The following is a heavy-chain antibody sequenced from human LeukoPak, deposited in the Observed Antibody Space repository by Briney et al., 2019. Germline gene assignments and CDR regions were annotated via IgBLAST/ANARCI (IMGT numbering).Heavy chain of an antibody. CDR2: INSDGRSI. D-gene: IGHD5-12*01. J-gene: IGHJ4*02. Sequence: GSLRLSCAASGFTFSSYWMHWVRQAPGKGLVWGSRINSDGRSITYAGSVKCRFTISRDNAKNTLYLKMNSLRVEDTAVYYCAREGRVSGYDFDCWGQGTLVTVSS. V-gene: IGHV3-74*03. CDR1: GFTFSSYW. CDR3: AREGRVSGYDFDC.